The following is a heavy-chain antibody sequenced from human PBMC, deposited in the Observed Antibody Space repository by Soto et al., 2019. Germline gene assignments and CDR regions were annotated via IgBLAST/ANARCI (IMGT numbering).Heavy chain of an antibody. CDR1: GFTFSSYS. CDR2: ISSSSSYI. J-gene: IGHJ6*02. Sequence: EVQLVESGGGLVKPGGSLRLSCAASGFTFSSYSMNWVRQAPGKGLEWVSSISSSSSYIYYADSVKGRFTISRDNAKNSLYLQMNSLRAEDTAVYYCAKAPWGGYSYGMDVWGQGTTVTVSS. CDR3: AKAPWGGYSYGMDV. V-gene: IGHV3-21*01. D-gene: IGHD3-16*01.